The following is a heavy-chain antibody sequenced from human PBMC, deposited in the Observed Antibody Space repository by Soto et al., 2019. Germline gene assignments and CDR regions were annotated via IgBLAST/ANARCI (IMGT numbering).Heavy chain of an antibody. V-gene: IGHV3-23*01. D-gene: IGHD5-18*01. CDR1: GFTFSSYA. CDR2: ISGSGGST. CDR3: AKGGLPRKNFDY. J-gene: IGHJ4*02. Sequence: SGGSLRLSCAASGFTFSSYAMSWVRQAPGKGLEWVSAISGSGGSTYYADSVKGRFTICRDNSKNTLYLQMNSLRAEDTAVYYCAKGGLPRKNFDYWGQGTLVTVSS.